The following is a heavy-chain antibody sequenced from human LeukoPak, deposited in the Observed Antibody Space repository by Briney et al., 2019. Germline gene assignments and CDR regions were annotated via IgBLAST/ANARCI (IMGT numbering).Heavy chain of an antibody. CDR3: ARDRGGGDFWSGYHDALDI. Sequence: PGGSLRLSCAASGFTFSSYWMTWVRQAPGKGLEWVANIKQDGSEKYYVDSVKGRFTISRDNVKNSLYLQMNSLRAEDTAVYYCARDRGGGDFWSGYHDALDIWGQGTMVTVSS. V-gene: IGHV3-7*01. CDR1: GFTFSSYW. D-gene: IGHD3-3*01. CDR2: IKQDGSEK. J-gene: IGHJ3*02.